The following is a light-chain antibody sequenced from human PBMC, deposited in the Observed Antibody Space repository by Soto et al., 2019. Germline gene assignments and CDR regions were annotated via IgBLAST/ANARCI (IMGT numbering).Light chain of an antibody. V-gene: IGLV2-14*03. CDR2: DVS. Sequence: QSALTQPASVSGSPGQSIAISFTGTSSDVGGYNYVSWYQHHPGKAPKLMIYDVSNRPSGVSNRFSGSKSGNTASLTISGLQAEDEADYYCSSYTSSITLYVFGTGTKVTVL. J-gene: IGLJ1*01. CDR1: SSDVGGYNY. CDR3: SSYTSSITLYV.